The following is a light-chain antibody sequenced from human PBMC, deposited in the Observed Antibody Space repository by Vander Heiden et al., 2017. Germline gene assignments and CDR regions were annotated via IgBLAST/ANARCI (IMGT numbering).Light chain of an antibody. CDR1: SSHIGINY. Sequence: QSVLTQPPSASGTPGPRVTLSCSGSSSHIGINYVFWYQQLPGTAPKLLIYDTTHRPSGVPERFSCSKSGTSASLAISGLRSDDEADYYCAAWDDSLSGRVFGGGTKLTVL. CDR3: AAWDDSLSGRV. V-gene: IGLV1-47*02. CDR2: DTT. J-gene: IGLJ3*02.